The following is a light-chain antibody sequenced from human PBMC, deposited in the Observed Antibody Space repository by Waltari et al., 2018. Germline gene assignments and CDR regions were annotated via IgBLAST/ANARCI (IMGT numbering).Light chain of an antibody. CDR3: QSYDSGLSGWV. Sequence: QSVLPQPPSVSGAPGQGVPISCTESISNLGAPYAAHWYRQLPGTAPKLLIYGNNNRPSGVPDRFSGSRSGTSASLAITGLQAEDEADYYCQSYDSGLSGWVFGGGTKLTVL. CDR1: ISNLGAPYA. CDR2: GNN. V-gene: IGLV1-40*01. J-gene: IGLJ3*02.